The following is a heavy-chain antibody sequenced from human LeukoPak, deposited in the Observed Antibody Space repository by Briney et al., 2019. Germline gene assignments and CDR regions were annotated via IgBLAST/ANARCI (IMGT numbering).Heavy chain of an antibody. J-gene: IGHJ4*02. CDR1: GYTFTGYY. CDR2: IYPNSGGT. CDR3: ARDLGYQLPPPTVTNS. D-gene: IGHD2-2*01. V-gene: IGHV1-2*02. Sequence: ASVKVSCKASGYTFTGYYMHWVRQAPGQGLEWMGWIYPNSGGTNYAQKFQGRVTVTRDTSISTAYMELSRLRSDDTAVYYCARDLGYQLPPPTVTNSWGQGTLVTVSS.